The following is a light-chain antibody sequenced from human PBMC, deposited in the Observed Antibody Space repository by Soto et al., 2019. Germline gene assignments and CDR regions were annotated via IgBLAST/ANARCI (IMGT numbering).Light chain of an antibody. CDR3: RSFTTSGTLA. V-gene: IGLV2-14*01. Sequence: QSALTQPASVSGSLGQSITISCTGTSSDIGAYNYVSWYQQHPGKAPKVMIFEVSMRPSGVSNRFSGSKSGNTASLTISGLQAEDEGDYYCRSFTTSGTLAFGGGTKVTVL. CDR1: SSDIGAYNY. J-gene: IGLJ2*01. CDR2: EVS.